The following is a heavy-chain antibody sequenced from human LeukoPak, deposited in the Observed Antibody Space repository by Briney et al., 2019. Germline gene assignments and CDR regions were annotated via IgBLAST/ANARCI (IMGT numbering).Heavy chain of an antibody. CDR2: ISYSGTT. Sequence: SETLPLTCTVSSASISSSPYYWGWIRQSPGKGLEWIGSISYSGTTYYNPSLKSRVTISVDTSKNQFSLKLSSVTAADTAVYYCARGYWDYCSGGSCYQFFDPWGQGTLVTVSS. CDR1: SASISSSPYY. CDR3: ARGYWDYCSGGSCYQFFDP. J-gene: IGHJ5*02. D-gene: IGHD2-15*01. V-gene: IGHV4-39*07.